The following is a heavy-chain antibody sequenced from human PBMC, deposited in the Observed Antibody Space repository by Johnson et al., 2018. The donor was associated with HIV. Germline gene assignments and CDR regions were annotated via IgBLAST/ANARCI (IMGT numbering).Heavy chain of an antibody. CDR1: GFTVSSNY. J-gene: IGHJ3*01. D-gene: IGHD6-13*01. CDR3: ARDGESQQLPLGDALDV. Sequence: VQLVESGGGLVQPGGSLRLSCAASGFTVSSNYMNWVRQAPGQGLEWVSVIYSGGSTYYADSVKGRFTISRDNSQNTLYLQMNSLRVEDTAVYYCARDGESQQLPLGDALDVWGRGTMVIVSS. CDR2: IYSGGST. V-gene: IGHV3-66*01.